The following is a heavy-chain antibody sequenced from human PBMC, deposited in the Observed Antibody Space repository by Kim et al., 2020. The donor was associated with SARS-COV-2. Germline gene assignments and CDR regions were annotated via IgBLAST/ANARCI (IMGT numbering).Heavy chain of an antibody. CDR2: IYYSGST. D-gene: IGHD2-15*01. CDR3: ARGVALDY. J-gene: IGHJ4*02. CDR1: GGSISSSSYY. V-gene: IGHV4-39*07. Sequence: SETLSLTCTVSGGSISSSSYYWGWIRQPPGKGLEWIGSIYYSGSTYYNPSLKSRVTISVDTSKNQFSLKLSSVTAADTAVYYCARGVALDYWGQGTLVTVSS.